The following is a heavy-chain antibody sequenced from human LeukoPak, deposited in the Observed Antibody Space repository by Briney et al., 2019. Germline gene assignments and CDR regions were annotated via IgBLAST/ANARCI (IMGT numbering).Heavy chain of an antibody. D-gene: IGHD1-26*01. CDR2: ISSSSSYI. CDR1: GFTFSGYS. J-gene: IGHJ5*02. V-gene: IGHV3-21*01. CDR3: AKDAGKYSGSYVNWFDP. Sequence: GGSLRLSCAASGFTFSGYSISWVRQAPGKGLEWVSSISSSSSYIYYADSVKGRFTISRDNAKNSLSLQMNSLRPNHTGVYYCAKDAGKYSGSYVNWFDPWGQGTLVTVSS.